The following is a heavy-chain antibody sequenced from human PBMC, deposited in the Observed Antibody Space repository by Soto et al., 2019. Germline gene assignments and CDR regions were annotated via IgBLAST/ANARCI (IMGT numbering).Heavy chain of an antibody. CDR1: GFTFSDYY. V-gene: IGHV3-11*04. D-gene: IGHD3-22*01. Sequence: GGSLRLSCATSGFTFSDYYMSWIRQAPGKGLEWVSYIGTRGNTKYYADSVKGRFTISRDNSKNTLYLQMNSLRAEDTAVYYCARGVGYYYDSSGSKGAFDIWGQGTMVTVSS. CDR3: ARGVGYYYDSSGSKGAFDI. CDR2: IGTRGNTK. J-gene: IGHJ3*02.